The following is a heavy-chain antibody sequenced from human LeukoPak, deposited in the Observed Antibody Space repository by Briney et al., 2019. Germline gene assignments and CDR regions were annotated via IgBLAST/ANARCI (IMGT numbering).Heavy chain of an antibody. CDR3: ASLGWVGAGLSDAFDI. D-gene: IGHD1-26*01. CDR1: GFTFSSYE. Sequence: GGSLRLSCAASGFTFSSYEMNWVRQAPGKGLECVSYISSSGSTIYYADSVKGRFTNSRDNAKNSLYLQMNSLRAEDTAVYYCASLGWVGAGLSDAFDIWGEGTMVTVSS. J-gene: IGHJ3*02. V-gene: IGHV3-48*03. CDR2: ISSSGSTI.